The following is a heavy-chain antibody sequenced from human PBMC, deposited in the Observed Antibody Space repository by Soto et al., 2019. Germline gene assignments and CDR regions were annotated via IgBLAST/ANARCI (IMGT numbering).Heavy chain of an antibody. CDR3: ARDRDGYGSYDY. Sequence: EVQLVESGGGLFQPGRSLRLSCAASGLTVSSNYMSWVRQAPGKGLEWVSLIYSGGNTYYTDSVKGRFSISRDDSKNTLYLQMTSLRAEDTAVYYGARDRDGYGSYDYWGQGTLVTVSS. CDR1: GLTVSSNY. J-gene: IGHJ4*02. CDR2: IYSGGNT. V-gene: IGHV3-66*01. D-gene: IGHD5-18*01.